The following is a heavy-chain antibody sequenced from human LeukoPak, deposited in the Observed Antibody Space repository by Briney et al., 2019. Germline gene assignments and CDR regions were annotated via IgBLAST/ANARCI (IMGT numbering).Heavy chain of an antibody. CDR3: ARAIAEAGTDS. J-gene: IGHJ4*02. CDR1: GFTVSSNY. Sequence: HPGGSLRLSCAASGFTVSSNYMSWVRQAPGKGLEWVSVIYSGGSTYYADSVKGRFTISRDNAKKTLYLQMNTLRAEDTAMYYCARAIAEAGTDSWGQGTLVTVSS. V-gene: IGHV3-53*01. D-gene: IGHD6-19*01. CDR2: IYSGGST.